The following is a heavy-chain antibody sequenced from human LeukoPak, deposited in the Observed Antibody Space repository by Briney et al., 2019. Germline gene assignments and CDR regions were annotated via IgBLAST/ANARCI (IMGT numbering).Heavy chain of an antibody. CDR1: GYTFTNYG. V-gene: IGHV1-18*04. CDR2: ISPYNGNT. D-gene: IGHD2-2*01. Sequence: GASVKVSCKASGYTFTNYGISWVRQAPGQGLEWMGWISPYNGNTNYAQKLQGRVTVTTDTSTSTAYMELRSLRSDDTAVYYCARSASGVLWWFDPWGQGTLVTVSS. J-gene: IGHJ5*02. CDR3: ARSASGVLWWFDP.